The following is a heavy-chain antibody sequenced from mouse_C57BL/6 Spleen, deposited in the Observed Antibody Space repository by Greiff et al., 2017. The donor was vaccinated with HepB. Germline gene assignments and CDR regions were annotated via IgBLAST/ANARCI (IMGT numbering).Heavy chain of an antibody. CDR1: GFTFSSYA. CDR3: ARGDYGNYYYYAMDY. D-gene: IGHD2-1*01. CDR2: ISDGGSYT. V-gene: IGHV5-4*01. J-gene: IGHJ4*01. Sequence: EVQVVESGGGLVKPGGSLKLSCAASGFTFSSYAMSWVRQTPEKRLEWVATISDGGSYTYYPDNVKGRFTISRDNAKNNLYLQMSHLKSEDTAMYYCARGDYGNYYYYAMDYWGQGTSVTVSS.